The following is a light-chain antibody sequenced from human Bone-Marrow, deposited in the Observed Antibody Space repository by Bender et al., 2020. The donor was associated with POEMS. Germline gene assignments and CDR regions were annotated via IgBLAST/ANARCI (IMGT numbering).Light chain of an antibody. Sequence: QSALTQPRSVSGSPGQSVTISCTGTRSDVGRYNFVSWYQQHPGKAPKLMIYEVSKRPSGVPDRFSGSKSGNTASLTVSGLQAEDEADYYCSSYAGSNSVVFGGGTKLTVL. J-gene: IGLJ2*01. CDR1: RSDVGRYNF. CDR3: SSYAGSNSVV. V-gene: IGLV2-11*01. CDR2: EVS.